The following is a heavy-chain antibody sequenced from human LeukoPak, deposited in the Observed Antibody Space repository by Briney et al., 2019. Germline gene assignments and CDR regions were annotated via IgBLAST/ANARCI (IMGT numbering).Heavy chain of an antibody. CDR3: AREHSDAFDI. CDR1: GYTFTSYD. V-gene: IGHV1-2*02. D-gene: IGHD2-15*01. CDR2: INPNSGGT. J-gene: IGHJ3*02. Sequence: ASVKVSCKASGYTFTSYDINWVRQATGQGLEWMGWINPNSGGTNYAQKFQGRVTMTRDTSISTAYMELSRLRSDDTAVYYCAREHSDAFDIWGQGTMVTVSS.